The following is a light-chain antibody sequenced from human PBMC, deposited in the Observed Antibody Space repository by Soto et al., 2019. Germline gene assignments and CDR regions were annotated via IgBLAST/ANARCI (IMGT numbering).Light chain of an antibody. Sequence: QSVLTQPPSASGTPGQRVTISCSGGSSNIGTNTVSWYQQLPQTAPQLLVYNDYQRPSGVPARFSGSKSGTSASLAISGLQSEDEAEYFCAVWDDSLIGPVFGGGTKLTVL. CDR3: AVWDDSLIGPV. V-gene: IGLV1-44*01. CDR2: NDY. J-gene: IGLJ2*01. CDR1: SSNIGTNT.